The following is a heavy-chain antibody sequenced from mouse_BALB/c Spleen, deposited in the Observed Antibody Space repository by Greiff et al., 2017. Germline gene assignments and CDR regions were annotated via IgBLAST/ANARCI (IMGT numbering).Heavy chain of an antibody. D-gene: IGHD3-2*01. CDR2: IWSGGST. V-gene: IGHV2-2*02. CDR3: ARGGQLGRYYYAMDY. J-gene: IGHJ4*01. Sequence: VKLMESGPGLVAPSQSLSITCTVSGFSLTSYGVHWVRQSPGKGLEWLGVIWSGGSTDYNAAFISRLSISKDNSKSQVFFKMNSLQANDTAIYYCARGGQLGRYYYAMDYWGQGTSVTVSS. CDR1: GFSLTSYG.